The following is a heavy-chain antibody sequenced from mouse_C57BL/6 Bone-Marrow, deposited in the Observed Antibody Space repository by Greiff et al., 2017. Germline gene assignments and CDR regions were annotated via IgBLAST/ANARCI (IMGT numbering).Heavy chain of an antibody. Sequence: ESGPGLVKPSPSLSLTCYVTGYSITSGYYWNWIRQFPGNKLEWMGYISYDGSNNYNPSLKNLISITRDTSKNQFFLKLNSVTTEDTATYYCARERGRYYCDYWGQGTTLTVSS. J-gene: IGHJ2*01. CDR2: ISYDGSN. V-gene: IGHV3-6*01. D-gene: IGHD1-1*01. CDR3: ARERGRYYCDY. CDR1: GYSITSGYY.